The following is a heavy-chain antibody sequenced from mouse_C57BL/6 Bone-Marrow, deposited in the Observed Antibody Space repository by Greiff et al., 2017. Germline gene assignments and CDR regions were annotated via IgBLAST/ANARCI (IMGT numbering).Heavy chain of an antibody. V-gene: IGHV5-12*01. J-gene: IGHJ4*01. Sequence: DVHLVESGGGLVQPGGSLKLSCAASGFTFSDYYMYWVRQTPEKRLEWVAYISNGGGSTYYPDTVKGRFTISRDNAKNTLYLQMSRLKSEDTAMYYCARHRTYGSSYDAMDYWGQGTSVTVSS. D-gene: IGHD1-1*01. CDR3: ARHRTYGSSYDAMDY. CDR1: GFTFSDYY. CDR2: ISNGGGST.